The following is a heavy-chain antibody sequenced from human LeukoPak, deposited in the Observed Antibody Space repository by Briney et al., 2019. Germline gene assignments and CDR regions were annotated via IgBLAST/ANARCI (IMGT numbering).Heavy chain of an antibody. CDR2: ISYDGSNK. V-gene: IGHV3-30*18. CDR1: GLTFSSYD. J-gene: IGHJ4*02. CDR3: AKRSGYGFDY. D-gene: IGHD5-12*01. Sequence: PGRSLRLSCAASGLTFSSYDIHWVRQAPGKGLEWVADISYDGSNKYYADSVKGRFTISRDNSKNTLYLQMNSPRAEDTAVYYCAKRSGYGFDYWGQGTLVTVSS.